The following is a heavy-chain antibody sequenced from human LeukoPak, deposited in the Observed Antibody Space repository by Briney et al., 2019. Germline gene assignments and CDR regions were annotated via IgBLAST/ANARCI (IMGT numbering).Heavy chain of an antibody. Sequence: SETLSLTCTVSGSSITSSYWSWIRQPPEKGLEWIGYISHTGDINYNPSLKGRVTMSLDTSKSQFSLNLNSVTAADTAVYYCARTARLPGYWGQGVLVTVSS. CDR3: ARTARLPGY. CDR1: GSSITSSY. J-gene: IGHJ4*02. V-gene: IGHV4-4*08. D-gene: IGHD2-8*02. CDR2: ISHTGDI.